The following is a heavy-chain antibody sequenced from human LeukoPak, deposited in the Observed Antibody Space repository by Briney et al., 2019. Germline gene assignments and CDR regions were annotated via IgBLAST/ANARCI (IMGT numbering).Heavy chain of an antibody. CDR3: ARSPQILTGENFDY. J-gene: IGHJ4*02. V-gene: IGHV1-2*02. CDR2: INLNSGGT. D-gene: IGHD3-9*01. Sequence: ASVKVSCKASGYTFTGYYMHWVRQAPGQGLEWMGWINLNSGGTNYAQKFQDRVSITRDTSISTAYMHLSRLRSGDTAGYYCARSPQILTGENFDYWGQGTLLTVSS. CDR1: GYTFTGYY.